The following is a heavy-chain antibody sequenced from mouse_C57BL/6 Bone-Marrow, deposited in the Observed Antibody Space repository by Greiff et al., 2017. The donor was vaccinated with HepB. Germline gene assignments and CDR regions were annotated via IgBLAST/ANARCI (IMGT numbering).Heavy chain of an antibody. V-gene: IGHV5-6*01. CDR3: ARGYDSSCFAY. CDR1: GFTFSSYG. CDR2: ISSGGSYT. D-gene: IGHD2-4*01. J-gene: IGHJ3*01. Sequence: DVQLVESGGDLVKPGGSLKLSCAASGFTFSSYGMSWVRQTPDKRLEWVATISSGGSYTYYPDSVKGRFTISRDNAKNTLYLQMSSLKSEDTAMYYCARGYDSSCFAYWGQGTLVTVSA.